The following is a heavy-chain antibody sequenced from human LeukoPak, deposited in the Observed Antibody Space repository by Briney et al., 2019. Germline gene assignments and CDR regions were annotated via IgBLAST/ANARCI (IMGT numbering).Heavy chain of an antibody. V-gene: IGHV4-31*03. CDR1: GGSISSGGYY. CDR3: ARTPAEAAGTSYAFDI. J-gene: IGHJ3*02. CDR2: IYYSGST. Sequence: SETLSLTCTVSGGSISSGGYYWSWIRQHRGKGLEWIGYIYYSGSTYYNPSLKSRVTISVDTSKNQFSLKLSSVTAADTAVYYCARTPAEAAGTSYAFDIWGQGTMVTVSS. D-gene: IGHD6-13*01.